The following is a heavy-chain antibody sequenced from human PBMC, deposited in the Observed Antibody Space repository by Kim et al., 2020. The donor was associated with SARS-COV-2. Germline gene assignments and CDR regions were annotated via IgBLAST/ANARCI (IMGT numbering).Heavy chain of an antibody. CDR2: IYPGDSDT. D-gene: IGHD3-22*01. V-gene: IGHV5-51*01. Sequence: GESLKISCKGSGYSFTSYWIGWVRQMPGKGLEWMGIIYPGDSDTRYSPSFQGQVTISADKSISTAYLQWSSLKASDTAMYYCARQRAYYYDSSGYMGRRGGDFDYWGQGTLDTVSS. CDR3: ARQRAYYYDSSGYMGRRGGDFDY. J-gene: IGHJ4*02. CDR1: GYSFTSYW.